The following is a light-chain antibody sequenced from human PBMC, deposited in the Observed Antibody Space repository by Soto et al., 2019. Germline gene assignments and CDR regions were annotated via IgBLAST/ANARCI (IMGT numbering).Light chain of an antibody. V-gene: IGLV2-11*01. Sequence: QSVLTQPRSVSGSPGQSVTISCTGTSSDVGGYNYVSWYQQHPGKAPKLMIYDVSKRPSGVPDRFSGSKSGNTASLTISGLQAEDEADYYCCSDAGSYTHVVFGGGTNLTVL. CDR1: SSDVGGYNY. CDR2: DVS. CDR3: CSDAGSYTHVV. J-gene: IGLJ2*01.